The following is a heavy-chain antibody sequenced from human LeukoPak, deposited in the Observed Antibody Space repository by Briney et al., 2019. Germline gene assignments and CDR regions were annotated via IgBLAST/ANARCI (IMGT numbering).Heavy chain of an antibody. CDR1: GFTCSSYW. V-gene: IGHV3-7*04. D-gene: IGHD3-10*01. J-gene: IGHJ4*02. CDR2: IKQDGSDK. CDR3: AGDREYYYRSGSFDY. Sequence: PGGSLRLSCEASGFTCSSYWMSWVRQAPGKGLEWVANIKQDGSDKYYVDSVKGRFTISRDNAKNSLYLQMNSLRAEDTALYYCAGDREYYYRSGSFDYWGQGTLVIVSS.